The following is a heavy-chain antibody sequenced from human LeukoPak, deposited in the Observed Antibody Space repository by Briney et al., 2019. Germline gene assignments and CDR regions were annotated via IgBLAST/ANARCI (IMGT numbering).Heavy chain of an antibody. J-gene: IGHJ5*02. V-gene: IGHV3-23*01. CDR3: AREMLAAVAAQS. CDR2: ISGTGSST. CDR1: GFTFSSYG. D-gene: IGHD6-19*01. Sequence: PGGSLRLSCAASGFTFSSYGMSWVRQAAGKGLEWVSAISGTGSSTYYADSVEGRFTISRDNSKNTLHLQMNSLRAEDTAVYYCAREMLAAVAAQSWGQGTLVTVSS.